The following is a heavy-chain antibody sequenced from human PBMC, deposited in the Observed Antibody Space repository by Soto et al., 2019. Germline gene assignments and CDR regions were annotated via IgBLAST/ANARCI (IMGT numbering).Heavy chain of an antibody. CDR1: GYTFTIYY. CDR2: MNPNSGNT. J-gene: IGHJ5*02. V-gene: IGHV1-8*01. CDR3: ARGIKYGDYSMWFDP. Sequence: ASVKGSCKASGYTFTIYYINWVRQATGQGFEYLGWMNPNSGNTGYVKKFQGRVTMTRDTSMSTAYMELSSLRSEDTAVYYCARGIKYGDYSMWFDPWGPGALVTVSS. D-gene: IGHD4-17*01.